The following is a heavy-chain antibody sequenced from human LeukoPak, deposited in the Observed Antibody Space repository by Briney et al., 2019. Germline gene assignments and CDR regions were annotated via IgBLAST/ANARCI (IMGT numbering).Heavy chain of an antibody. V-gene: IGHV1-2*02. J-gene: IGHJ4*02. CDR1: GYTFTGYY. Sequence: ASVKVSCKASGYTFTGYYMHWVRQAPGQGLEWMGWINPNSGGTNYAQKFQGRVTMTRDTSISTAYMELSRLRSDDTAVYYCARAYYFDLSGYYFPVDYWGQGTLVTVSS. CDR3: ARAYYFDLSGYYFPVDY. D-gene: IGHD3-22*01. CDR2: INPNSGGT.